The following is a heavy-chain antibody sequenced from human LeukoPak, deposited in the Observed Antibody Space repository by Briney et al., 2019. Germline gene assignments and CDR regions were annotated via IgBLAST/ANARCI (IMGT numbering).Heavy chain of an antibody. CDR2: ISGSGGST. J-gene: IGHJ4*02. Sequence: ETLSLTCAVYGGSFSGYYWSWVRQAPGKGLEWVSAISGSGGSTYYADSVKGRFTISRDNSKNTLYLQMNSLRAEDTAVYYCAKMGYSGSYYYYWGQGTLVTVSS. CDR3: AKMGYSGSYYYY. V-gene: IGHV3-23*01. CDR1: GGSFSGYY. D-gene: IGHD1-26*01.